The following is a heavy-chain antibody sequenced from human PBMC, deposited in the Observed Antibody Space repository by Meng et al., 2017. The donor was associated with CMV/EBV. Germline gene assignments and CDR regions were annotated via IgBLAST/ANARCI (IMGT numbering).Heavy chain of an antibody. D-gene: IGHD4-23*01. CDR1: GYTFTSYY. Sequence: ASVKVSCKASGYTFTSYYMHWVRQAPGQGLEWMGIINPSGGGTSYAQKFQGRVTMTRDTSTSTVYMELSSLRSEDTAVYYCARTPDSAPRWVGSPSYYYGMDVWGQGTTVTVSS. CDR2: INPSGGGT. V-gene: IGHV1-46*01. J-gene: IGHJ6*02. CDR3: ARTPDSAPRWVGSPSYYYGMDV.